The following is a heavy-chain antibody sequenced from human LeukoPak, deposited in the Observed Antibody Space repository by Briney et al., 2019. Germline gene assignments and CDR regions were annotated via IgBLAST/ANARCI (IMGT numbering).Heavy chain of an antibody. Sequence: ASVKVSCKASGYTFTGYYMHWVRQAPGQGLEWMGWINPNSGGTNYAQKFQGRLTLTTDTSTSTASMELRSLTSDDTAVYYCVRDENYGIYINFDFWGQGTLVTVSS. CDR2: INPNSGGT. D-gene: IGHD4-17*01. J-gene: IGHJ4*02. CDR1: GYTFTGYY. CDR3: VRDENYGIYINFDF. V-gene: IGHV1-2*02.